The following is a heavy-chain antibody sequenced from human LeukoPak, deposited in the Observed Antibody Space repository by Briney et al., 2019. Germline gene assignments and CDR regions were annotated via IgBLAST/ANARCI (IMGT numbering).Heavy chain of an antibody. CDR3: ARDRVAMANWFDP. V-gene: IGHV3-30*04. D-gene: IGHD2-15*01. CDR2: ISYDGSNK. J-gene: IGHJ5*02. Sequence: PGGSLRLFCAASGFTFSSYAMHWVRQAPGKGLEWVAVISYDGSNKYYADSVKGRFTISRDNSKNTLYLQMNSLRAEDTAVYYCARDRVAMANWFDPWGQGTLVTVSS. CDR1: GFTFSSYA.